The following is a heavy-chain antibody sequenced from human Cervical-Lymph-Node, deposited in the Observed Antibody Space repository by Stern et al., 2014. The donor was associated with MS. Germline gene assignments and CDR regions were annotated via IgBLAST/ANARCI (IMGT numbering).Heavy chain of an antibody. J-gene: IGHJ4*02. D-gene: IGHD3-10*01. Sequence: VQLLESGGGVVQPGRSLSLSCVASGFTFSTYAMHWVRQAPGKGLEWVAFVWYDGTQRNSTDSVKARFTISRDNSKNTLYLHMNSLRDEDTAVYFCARGGRGVGLEYWGQGALVTVSS. CDR3: ARGGRGVGLEY. V-gene: IGHV3-30-3*01. CDR1: GFTFSTYA. CDR2: VWYDGTQR.